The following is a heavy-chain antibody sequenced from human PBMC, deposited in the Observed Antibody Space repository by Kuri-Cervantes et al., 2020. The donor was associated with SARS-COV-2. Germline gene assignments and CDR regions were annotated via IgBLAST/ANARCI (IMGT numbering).Heavy chain of an antibody. J-gene: IGHJ2*01. CDR3: ARDSLIDYYGLIEAMGSVGSRYFDL. Sequence: GGSLRLSCVATGFTFSGYTMNWVRQAPGKALQWVSSISGSGSDIYYEDSVKGRFTVSRDSAKSSLYLQMNSLRAEDTAVYYCARDSLIDYYGLIEAMGSVGSRYFDLWGRGTLVTVSS. CDR2: ISGSGSDI. CDR1: GFTFSGYT. D-gene: IGHD3-10*01. V-gene: IGHV3-21*01.